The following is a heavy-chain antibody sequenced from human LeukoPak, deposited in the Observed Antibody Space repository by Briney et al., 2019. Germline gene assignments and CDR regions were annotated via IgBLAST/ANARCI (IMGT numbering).Heavy chain of an antibody. CDR1: GGSITNTKYY. Sequence: SETLSLTCTLSGGSITNTKYYWGWIRQPPGKGLEWIGRIYYTGSTYYNPSLKSRVTISVDTSKNQFSLKLRSVTAADTALYYCTRHTGYISGQYSNHEDSWGQGTLVTVSS. J-gene: IGHJ4*02. D-gene: IGHD4-11*01. V-gene: IGHV4-39*01. CDR2: IYYTGST. CDR3: TRHTGYISGQYSNHEDS.